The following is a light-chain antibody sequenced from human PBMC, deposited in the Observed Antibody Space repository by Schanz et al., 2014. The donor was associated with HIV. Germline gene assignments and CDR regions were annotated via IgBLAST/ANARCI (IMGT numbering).Light chain of an antibody. CDR1: RSNIGAGYA. V-gene: IGLV1-40*01. J-gene: IGLJ2*01. Sequence: QSVLTQPPSVSGAPGQRVTISCTGSRSNIGAGYAVHWYQQLPGTAPKLLIYGNSNRPSGVPDRFSGSKSGTSASLAISGLRSEDEAEYHCAAWDDSLEGVEFGGGTKLTVL. CDR3: AAWDDSLEGVE. CDR2: GNS.